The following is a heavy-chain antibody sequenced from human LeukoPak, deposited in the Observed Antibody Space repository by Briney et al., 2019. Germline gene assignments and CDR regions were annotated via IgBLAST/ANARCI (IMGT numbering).Heavy chain of an antibody. CDR1: GYTFTSYA. J-gene: IGHJ5*02. V-gene: IGHV1-3*01. CDR3: ARDRGNIVVVPAAPGGFDP. CDR2: INAGNGNT. Sequence: GASVKVSCKASGYTFTSYAMHWVRQAPGQRLEWMGWINAGNGNTKYSQKFQGRVTITRDTSASTAYMELSSLRSEDTAVYYCARDRGNIVVVPAAPGGFDPWGQGTLVTVSS. D-gene: IGHD2-2*01.